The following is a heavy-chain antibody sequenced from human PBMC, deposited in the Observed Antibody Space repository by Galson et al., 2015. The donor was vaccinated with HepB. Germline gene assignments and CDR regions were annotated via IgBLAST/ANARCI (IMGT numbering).Heavy chain of an antibody. Sequence: SVKVSCKASGGTFSSYAISWVRQAPGQGLEWMGGIIPIFGTANYAQKFQGGVTITADESTSTAYMELSSLRSEDTAVYYCARADYDSSGYNRTSYWYFDLWGRGTLVTVSS. CDR2: IIPIFGTA. V-gene: IGHV1-69*13. CDR3: ARADYDSSGYNRTSYWYFDL. J-gene: IGHJ2*01. CDR1: GGTFSSYA. D-gene: IGHD3-22*01.